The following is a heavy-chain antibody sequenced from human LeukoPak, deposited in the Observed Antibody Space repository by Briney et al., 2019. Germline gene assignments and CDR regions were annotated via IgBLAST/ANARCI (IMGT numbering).Heavy chain of an antibody. J-gene: IGHJ6*02. CDR1: GYTFTSYD. CDR2: MNPNSGNT. V-gene: IGHV1-8*01. CDR3: ARGYNFWSGYYTDYYYGMDV. D-gene: IGHD3-3*01. Sequence: ASVKVSCKASGYTFTSYDINWVRQATGQGLEWMGWMNPNSGNTGYAQKFQGRVTMTRNTSISTAYMELSSLRSEDTAVYYCARGYNFWSGYYTDYYYGMDVWGQGTAVTVSS.